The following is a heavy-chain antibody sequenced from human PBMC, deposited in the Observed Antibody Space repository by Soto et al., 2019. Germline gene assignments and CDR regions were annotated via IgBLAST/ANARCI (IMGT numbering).Heavy chain of an antibody. Sequence: QVQLVQSGAEVKKPGSSVKVSCKASGGTFSSYTISWVRQAPGQGLEWMGRIIPILGIANYAQKFQGRVTITADKSTSTAYMDLSSLRSEDPAVYYCARDGYDYGDYYFDYWGQGTLVTVSS. CDR2: IIPILGIA. CDR3: ARDGYDYGDYYFDY. D-gene: IGHD4-17*01. CDR1: GGTFSSYT. V-gene: IGHV1-69*02. J-gene: IGHJ4*02.